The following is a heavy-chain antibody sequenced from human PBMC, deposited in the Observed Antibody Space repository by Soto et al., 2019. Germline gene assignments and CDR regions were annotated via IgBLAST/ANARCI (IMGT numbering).Heavy chain of an antibody. CDR1: GLTFSNYW. Sequence: EVQLVESGGGLVQPGGSLRLSCAVSGLTFSNYWMNWVRQAPGKGLVWVSRINSDGSSTDYADSVKGRFTISRDNARNTLYLEMHSLRAEDTALSYCGRGRRIVEAASVDWGQGTLVTVSS. CDR2: INSDGSST. D-gene: IGHD6-19*01. V-gene: IGHV3-74*01. J-gene: IGHJ4*02. CDR3: GRGRRIVEAASVD.